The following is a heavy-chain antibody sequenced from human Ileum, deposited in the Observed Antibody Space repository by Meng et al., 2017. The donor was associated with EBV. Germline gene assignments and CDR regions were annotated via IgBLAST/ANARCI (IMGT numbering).Heavy chain of an antibody. J-gene: IGHJ4*02. CDR2: VSNDGSDK. CDR3: ARWDGSGTKYLGY. V-gene: IGHV3-30*03. CDR1: GFTFSHNG. Sequence: QVQLVESGGGVVQPGSALRLSCAASGFTFSHNGMHWVRQAPGKGLEWVAAVSNDGSDKYHADSVKGRFTISKDNSENTLYLHMDSLRPEDTAVYYCARWDGSGTKYLGYWGQGTLVNVSS. D-gene: IGHD3-10*01.